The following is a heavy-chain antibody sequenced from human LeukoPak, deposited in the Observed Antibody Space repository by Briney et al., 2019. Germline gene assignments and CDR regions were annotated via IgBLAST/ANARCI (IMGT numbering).Heavy chain of an antibody. Sequence: ASVKVSCKASGYTFTSYYMHWVRQAPGQGLEWMGIINPSGGSTSYAQKSQGRVTMTRDTSTSTVYMELSSLRSEDTAVYYCARDHSSSWYSSWFDPWGQGTLVTVSS. V-gene: IGHV1-46*01. J-gene: IGHJ5*02. CDR2: INPSGGST. CDR3: ARDHSSSWYSSWFDP. CDR1: GYTFTSYY. D-gene: IGHD6-13*01.